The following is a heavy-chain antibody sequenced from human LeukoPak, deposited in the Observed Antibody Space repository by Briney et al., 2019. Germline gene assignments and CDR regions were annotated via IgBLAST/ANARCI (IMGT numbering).Heavy chain of an antibody. CDR2: VYYSAST. D-gene: IGHD4-23*01. CDR1: GGSISSYY. CDR3: ARVEVATGYYGMDV. Sequence: PSETLSLTCAVSGGSISSYYWSWIRQPPGKGLEWIGYVYYSASTNYIPSLKSRVTISVDTSKNQFSLKLSSVTAADTAVYYCARVEVATGYYGMDVWGQGTTVTVSS. V-gene: IGHV4-59*01. J-gene: IGHJ6*02.